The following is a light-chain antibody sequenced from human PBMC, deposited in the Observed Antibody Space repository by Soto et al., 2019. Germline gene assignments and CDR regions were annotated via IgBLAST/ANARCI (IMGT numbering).Light chain of an antibody. CDR3: QQYNDNST. V-gene: IGKV1-5*03. J-gene: IGKJ1*01. CDR1: QSISSW. Sequence: DIQMTQSPSTLSVSVGDRVTTTCRASQSISSWLSWYQQKPGKAPKLLIYKASTLQSGVPSRFSGSGSGTEFTLAISSLQPDDSATYYCQQYNDNSTFGQGTKWIS. CDR2: KAS.